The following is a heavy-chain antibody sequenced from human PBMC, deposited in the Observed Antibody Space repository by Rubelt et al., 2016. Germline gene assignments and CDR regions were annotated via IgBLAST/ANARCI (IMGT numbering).Heavy chain of an antibody. D-gene: IGHD6-19*01. Sequence: QVQLVQSGAEVKKPGASMRVSCKASGDTFTDHNIHWVRQAPGQGLEWMGRINPNSGGTGCAQKLQGRVTRPRDTSISTAYRERSSLRAEDTAVYYCARLGVEVAGTNWFDPWGQGTLVTVSS. CDR1: GDTFTDHN. V-gene: IGHV1-2*06. CDR3: ARLGVEVAGTNWFDP. J-gene: IGHJ5*02. CDR2: INPNSGGT.